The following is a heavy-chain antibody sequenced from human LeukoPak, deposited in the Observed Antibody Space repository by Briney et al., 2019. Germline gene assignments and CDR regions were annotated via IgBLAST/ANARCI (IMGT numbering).Heavy chain of an antibody. D-gene: IGHD6-19*01. CDR2: IYYSGST. J-gene: IGHJ4*02. Sequence: SETLSLTCTVSGGSISSSSYYWGWIRQPPGKGLEWIGSIYYSGSTYYNPSLKSRVTISVDTSKNQFSLKLSSVTAADTAVYYCARLSFGWYPFDYWGQGTLVSVS. V-gene: IGHV4-39*01. CDR3: ARLSFGWYPFDY. CDR1: GGSISSSSYY.